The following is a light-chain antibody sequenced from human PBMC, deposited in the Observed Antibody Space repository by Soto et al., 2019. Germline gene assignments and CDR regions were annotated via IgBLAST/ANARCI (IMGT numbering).Light chain of an antibody. Sequence: EIVMTQSPATLSVSPGERATLSCRASQSVSSNLAWYQQKPGQAPRLLIYGASTRATGIPARFSGSASGTEFTLTISSLQSEDFAVYSCQHYNNWPPLTFGGGTKVEIK. V-gene: IGKV3-15*01. CDR1: QSVSSN. CDR3: QHYNNWPPLT. CDR2: GAS. J-gene: IGKJ4*01.